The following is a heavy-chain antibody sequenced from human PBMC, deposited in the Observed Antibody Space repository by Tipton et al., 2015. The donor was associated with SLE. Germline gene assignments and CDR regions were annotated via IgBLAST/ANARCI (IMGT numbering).Heavy chain of an antibody. V-gene: IGHV3-48*04. CDR1: GFTFSYYS. D-gene: IGHD2-2*03. Sequence: SLRLSCAASGFTFSYYSMNWVRQDPGKGLEWVSYISYNSYSKFYSDSVKGRFTTSRDNSKNSLYLQMKSLRPEDTALYYCAKGVQYGSGYGMDVWGQGTTVTVSS. CDR2: ISYNSYSK. CDR3: AKGVQYGSGYGMDV. J-gene: IGHJ6*02.